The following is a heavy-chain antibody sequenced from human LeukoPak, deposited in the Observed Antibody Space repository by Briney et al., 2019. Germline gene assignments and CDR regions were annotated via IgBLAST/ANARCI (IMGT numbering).Heavy chain of an antibody. CDR2: ISSSSSYT. CDR3: AREETYGGKGLDY. CDR1: GFTFSDYY. D-gene: IGHD4-23*01. J-gene: IGHJ4*02. V-gene: IGHV3-11*06. Sequence: GGSLRLSCAASGFTFSDYYMSWTRQAPGKGLEWVSYISSSSSYTNYADSVKGRFTISRDNAKNSLYLQMNSLRAEDTAVYYCAREETYGGKGLDYWGQGTLVTVSS.